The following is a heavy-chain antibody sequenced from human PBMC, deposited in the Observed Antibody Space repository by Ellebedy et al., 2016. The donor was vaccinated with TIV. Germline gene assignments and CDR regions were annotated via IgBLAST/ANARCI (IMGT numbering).Heavy chain of an antibody. CDR3: AREGELPYRRVVY. V-gene: IGHV4-34*01. CDR2: INHSGST. D-gene: IGHD1-26*01. Sequence: GSLRLSXAVYGGSFSGYYWSWIRQPPGKGLEWIGEINHSGSTNYNPSLKSRVTISVDTSKNQFSLKLSSVTAADTAVYYCAREGELPYRRVVYWGQGTLVTVSS. CDR1: GGSFSGYY. J-gene: IGHJ4*02.